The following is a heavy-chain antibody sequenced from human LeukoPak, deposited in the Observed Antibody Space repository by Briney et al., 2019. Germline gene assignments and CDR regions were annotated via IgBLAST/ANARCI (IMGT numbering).Heavy chain of an antibody. D-gene: IGHD1-26*01. CDR2: ISGSGGST. CDR3: AKKWGVGTTTLDYFDY. J-gene: IGHJ4*02. Sequence: PGGSLRLSCTASGFTFSSYAMSWVRQAPGKGLEWVSGISGSGGSTHYADSVKGRFTISRDNSKNTLYLQMNSLTDEDTAVYYCAKKWGVGTTTLDYFDYWGQGTLVTVSS. CDR1: GFTFSSYA. V-gene: IGHV3-23*01.